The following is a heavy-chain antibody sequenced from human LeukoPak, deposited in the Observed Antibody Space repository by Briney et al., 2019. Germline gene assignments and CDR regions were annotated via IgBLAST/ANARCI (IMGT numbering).Heavy chain of an antibody. CDR1: GYTFTSYY. CDR3: ARGVAARRGWFDP. Sequence: ASVKVSCKASGYTFTSYYMHWVRQAPGRGLEWMGIINSSGGSTSYAQKFQGRVTMTRDTSTSTVYMELSSLRSEDTAVYYCARGVAARRGWFDPWGQGTLVTVSS. J-gene: IGHJ5*02. CDR2: INSSGGST. V-gene: IGHV1-46*03. D-gene: IGHD6-6*01.